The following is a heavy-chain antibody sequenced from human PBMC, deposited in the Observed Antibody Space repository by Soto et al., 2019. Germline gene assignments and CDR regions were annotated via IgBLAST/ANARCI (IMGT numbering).Heavy chain of an antibody. V-gene: IGHV3-48*03. CDR3: ATYNTISHTAPRLFDY. J-gene: IGHJ4*02. D-gene: IGHD3-3*01. Sequence: SLRPSCAASGFTFSSYEINWVRQAPGQGLEWVSYISSSGSTIYYADSVKGRFTIYRDNAKNSMYLQMNSLRAEDTAVYHCATYNTISHTAPRLFDYWGQEITVTVSS. CDR2: ISSSGSTI. CDR1: GFTFSSYE.